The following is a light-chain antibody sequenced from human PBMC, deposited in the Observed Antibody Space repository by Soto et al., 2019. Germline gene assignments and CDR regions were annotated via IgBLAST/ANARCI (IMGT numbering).Light chain of an antibody. CDR3: GTWHNILSAYV. Sequence: QSVLSQPPSVSAAPGQKGTISCSASNSGIGNNFVSWYQHLPGAAPKLLIFENDKRPSGIPDRFSGSRSATSATLDITGLQTGDEADYYCGTWHNILSAYVIGTGTKVTVL. J-gene: IGLJ1*01. V-gene: IGLV1-51*01. CDR1: NSGIGNNF. CDR2: END.